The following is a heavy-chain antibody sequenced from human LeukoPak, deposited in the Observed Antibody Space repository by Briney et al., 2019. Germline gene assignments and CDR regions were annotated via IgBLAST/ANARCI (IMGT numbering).Heavy chain of an antibody. CDR3: AREIVGATIIDY. CDR2: INHSGST. D-gene: IGHD1-26*01. CDR1: GGSFSGYY. V-gene: IGHV4-34*01. J-gene: IGHJ4*02. Sequence: SETLSLTCAVYGGSFSGYYWSWIRQPPGKGLEWIGEINHSGSTNYNPSLKSRVTMSADTSKNQFSLKLSSVTAADTAVYYCAREIVGATIIDYWGQGTLVTVSS.